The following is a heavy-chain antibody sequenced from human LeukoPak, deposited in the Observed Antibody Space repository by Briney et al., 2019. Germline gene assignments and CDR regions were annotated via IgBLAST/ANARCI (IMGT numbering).Heavy chain of an antibody. CDR2: IYTSGST. V-gene: IGHV4-4*07. CDR3: ARGVEDIVVVPAHPSAMGWGWFDP. J-gene: IGHJ5*02. Sequence: SETLSLTCTVSGGSISSYYWSWIRQPAGKGLEWIGRIYTSGSTNYNPSLKSRVTMSVDTSKNQFSLKLSSVTAADTAVYYCARGVEDIVVVPAHPSAMGWGWFDPWGQGTLVTVSS. CDR1: GGSISSYY. D-gene: IGHD2-2*01.